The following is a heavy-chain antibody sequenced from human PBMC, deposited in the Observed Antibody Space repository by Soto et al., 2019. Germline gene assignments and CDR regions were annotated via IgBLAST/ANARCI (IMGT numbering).Heavy chain of an antibody. CDR2: IIPIFGTA. Sequence: SVKVSCKSSGGTFSSYAISWVRQAPGQGLEWMGGIIPIFGTANYAQKFQGRVTITADESTSTAYMELSSLRSEDTAVYYCARLSCARCGGDCYYFDYWGQGTLVTVSS. V-gene: IGHV1-69*13. CDR1: GGTFSSYA. CDR3: ARLSCARCGGDCYYFDY. D-gene: IGHD2-21*02. J-gene: IGHJ4*02.